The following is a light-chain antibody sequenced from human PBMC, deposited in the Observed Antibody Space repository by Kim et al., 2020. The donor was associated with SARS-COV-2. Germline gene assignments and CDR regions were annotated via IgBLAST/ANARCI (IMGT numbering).Light chain of an antibody. J-gene: IGLJ3*02. CDR1: SSDVGGYNY. V-gene: IGLV2-14*03. Sequence: QSITFSCTGTSSDVGGYNYVSWYQQHPGKAPKLMIYDVSNRPSGVSNRFSGSKSGNTASLTISGLQAEDEADYYCSSYTSSSTRVFGGGTQLTVL. CDR3: SSYTSSSTRV. CDR2: DVS.